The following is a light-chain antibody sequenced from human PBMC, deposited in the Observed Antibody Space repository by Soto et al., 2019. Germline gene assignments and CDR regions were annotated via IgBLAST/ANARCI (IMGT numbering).Light chain of an antibody. CDR2: GAS. V-gene: IGKV3-15*01. Sequence: EIVMTQSPATLSLSPGERAALSCRASQGISSALAWYQQKPGQPPRLLIYGASTRATGVPARFNGSGSGSDFTLTSSGLQSEDFAVYYCQQGHNWPLTFGQGTRLEI. J-gene: IGKJ2*01. CDR3: QQGHNWPLT. CDR1: QGISSA.